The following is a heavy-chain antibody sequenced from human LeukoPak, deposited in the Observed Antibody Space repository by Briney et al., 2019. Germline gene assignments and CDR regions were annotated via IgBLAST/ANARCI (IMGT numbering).Heavy chain of an antibody. CDR2: INPNSGVT. J-gene: IGHJ6*03. CDR1: GYIFTYTY. D-gene: IGHD5-12*01. CDR3: AKDRYGDYEAPFHYYMDA. V-gene: IGHV1-2*02. Sequence: ASVKISCKASGYIFTYTYLHWVRQAPGQGLEWMGWINPNSGVTNYAQKLQGRVTITRDTSIDTAYMQLSRLRSDDTAVYYCAKDRYGDYEAPFHYYMDAWGRGTTVTVSS.